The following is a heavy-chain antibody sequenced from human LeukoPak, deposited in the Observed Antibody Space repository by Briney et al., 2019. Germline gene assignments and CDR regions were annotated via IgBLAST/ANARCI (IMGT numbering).Heavy chain of an antibody. Sequence: ASVKASCKASGYTFTSYDINWVRQATGQGLEWMGWMNPNSGNTGYAQKFQGRVTMTRNTSISTAYMELSSLRSEDTAVYYCARGLRYFDWLLSPLDYWGQGTLVTVSS. J-gene: IGHJ4*02. V-gene: IGHV1-8*01. CDR2: MNPNSGNT. CDR1: GYTFTSYD. D-gene: IGHD3-9*01. CDR3: ARGLRYFDWLLSPLDY.